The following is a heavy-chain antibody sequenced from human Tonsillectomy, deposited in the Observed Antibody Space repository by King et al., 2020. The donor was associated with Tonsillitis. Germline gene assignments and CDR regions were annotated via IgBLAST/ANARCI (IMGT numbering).Heavy chain of an antibody. Sequence: QVQLVESGAEVKKPGASVKVSCKASGYTFTGYYMHWVRQAPGQGLEWMGRINPNSGGTSYAQKFQGRVTMTRDTSITTGYLELSSLRSDDTAVYFCARGDRGAYMVLMMEDAMDVWGQGTTVTVSS. J-gene: IGHJ6*02. D-gene: IGHD2-8*01. CDR1: GYTFTGYY. CDR2: INPNSGGT. CDR3: ARGDRGAYMVLMMEDAMDV. V-gene: IGHV1-2*06.